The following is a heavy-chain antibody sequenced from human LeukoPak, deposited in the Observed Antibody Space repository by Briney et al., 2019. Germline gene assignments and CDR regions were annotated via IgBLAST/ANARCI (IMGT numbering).Heavy chain of an antibody. V-gene: IGHV1-2*02. D-gene: IGHD4-23*01. CDR1: GYTFTGYY. Sequence: GASVKVSCKAAGYTFTGYYMHWVRQAPGQGLEWMGWINPNSGDTNYAQKFQGRVTMTRDTSISTAYMELSRLRSDDTAVYYCAREGARYGGNSRDAFDIWGQGTMVTVSS. J-gene: IGHJ3*02. CDR3: AREGARYGGNSRDAFDI. CDR2: INPNSGDT.